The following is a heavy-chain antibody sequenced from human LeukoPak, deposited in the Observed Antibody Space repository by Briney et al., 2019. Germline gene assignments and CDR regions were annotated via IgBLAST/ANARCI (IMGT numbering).Heavy chain of an antibody. CDR1: GCTFTDYY. Sequence: GASVKVSCKASGCTFTDYYMHWVRQAPGQGFEWMRWINPNDGDTNYAQKFQGRVTMTRDTSISTAHMEVSRLRSDDTAVYYCARANFLYCSSSTCLFDYWGQGTLVTVSS. D-gene: IGHD2-2*01. CDR3: ARANFLYCSSSTCLFDY. J-gene: IGHJ4*02. CDR2: INPNDGDT. V-gene: IGHV1-2*02.